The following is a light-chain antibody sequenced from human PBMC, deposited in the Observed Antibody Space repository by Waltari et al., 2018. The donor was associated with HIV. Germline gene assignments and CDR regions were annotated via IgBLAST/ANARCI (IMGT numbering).Light chain of an antibody. V-gene: IGKV3-15*01. CDR3: QHYNNWPQYT. CDR1: QSVSTY. J-gene: IGKJ2*01. CDR2: GAS. Sequence: EIVMTQSPATLSVSPGERATLSCRASQSVSTYLAWYQQKPGQAPRLLIYGASTRATGIPARFSGSGSGTEFTLTISSLQSEDFAVYYCQHYNNWPQYTFGQGTKLEIK.